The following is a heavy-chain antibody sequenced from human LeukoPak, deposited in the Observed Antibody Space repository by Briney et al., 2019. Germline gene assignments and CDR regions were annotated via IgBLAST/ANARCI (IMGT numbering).Heavy chain of an antibody. V-gene: IGHV4-39*01. Sequence: SETLSLTCTVSGGSISSSSYYWGWIRQPPGKGLEWIGSTYYSGTTYYNPSLKSRVTISVDTSKNQFSLKLSSVTAADTAVYYCARQSDSSGYYYLGAFDFWGQGTMVTVSS. D-gene: IGHD3-22*01. CDR3: ARQSDSSGYYYLGAFDF. J-gene: IGHJ3*01. CDR2: TYYSGTT. CDR1: GGSISSSSYY.